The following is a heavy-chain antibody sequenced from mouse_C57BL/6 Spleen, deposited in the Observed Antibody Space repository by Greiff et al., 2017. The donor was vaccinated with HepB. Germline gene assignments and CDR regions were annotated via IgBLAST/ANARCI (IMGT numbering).Heavy chain of an antibody. J-gene: IGHJ2*01. V-gene: IGHV5-4*01. CDR2: ISDGGSYT. Sequence: EVNLVESGGGLVKPGGSLKLSCAASGFTFSSYAMSWVRQTPEKRLEWVATISDGGSYTYYPDNVKGRFTISRDNAKNNLYLQMSHLKSEDTAMYYCAREGFTHFDYWGQGTTLTVSS. CDR3: AREGFTHFDY. CDR1: GFTFSSYA.